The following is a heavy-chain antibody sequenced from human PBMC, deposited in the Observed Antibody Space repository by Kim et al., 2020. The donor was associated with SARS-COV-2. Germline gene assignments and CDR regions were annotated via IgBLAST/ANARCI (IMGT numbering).Heavy chain of an antibody. CDR2: INPKNGGT. V-gene: IGHV1-2*02. CDR3: TRGKAFDP. J-gene: IGHJ5*02. Sequence: ASVKVSCKASGYTFTDYFIHWVRQAPGQGPEWMGWINPKNGGTNYVQKFQGRVTMTRDTSISTVYMELSRLTSDDTAMYYCTRGKAFDPWGQGALVTVSA. CDR1: GYTFTDYF.